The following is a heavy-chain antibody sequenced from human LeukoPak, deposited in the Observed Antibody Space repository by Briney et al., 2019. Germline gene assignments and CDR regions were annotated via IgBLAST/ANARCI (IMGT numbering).Heavy chain of an antibody. CDR1: GGSISSGSYY. V-gene: IGHV4-61*02. CDR3: ARDHYYDPRGAFDI. D-gene: IGHD3-22*01. Sequence: SETLSLTCTVSGGSISSGSYYWSWIRQPAGKGLEWIGSIYTSGSTNYNPSLKSRVTISVDTSKNQFSLKLSSVTAADTAVYYCARDHYYDPRGAFDIWGQGTMVTVSS. J-gene: IGHJ3*02. CDR2: IYTSGST.